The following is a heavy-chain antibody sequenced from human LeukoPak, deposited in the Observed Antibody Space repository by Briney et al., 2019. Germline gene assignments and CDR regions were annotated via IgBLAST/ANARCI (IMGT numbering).Heavy chain of an antibody. CDR2: INPSGGTT. J-gene: IGHJ2*01. D-gene: IGHD3-22*01. CDR1: GYTFTGYY. CDR3: ARGGLRDSSGWSNWYLDL. V-gene: IGHV1-46*01. Sequence: ASVKVSCKASGYTFTGYYMHWVRQAPGQGLEWMGMINPSGGTTSYAQKFQDRVTMTRDTSTSTVYMELNSLRSEDTAVYYCARGGLRDSSGWSNWYLDLWGRGTLVTVSS.